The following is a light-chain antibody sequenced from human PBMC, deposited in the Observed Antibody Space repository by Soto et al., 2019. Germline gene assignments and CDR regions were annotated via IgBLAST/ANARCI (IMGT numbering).Light chain of an antibody. J-gene: IGLJ1*01. Sequence: QSDLTQPRSVSGSPGQSVTISCTGTSSDVGGYNYVSWYRQHPGKAPKLMIYDVSKRPSGVPDRFSGSKSGNTASLTISGLQAEDEADYYCCSYAGSYTWVFVTGTKLTVL. CDR1: SSDVGGYNY. V-gene: IGLV2-11*01. CDR3: CSYAGSYTWV. CDR2: DVS.